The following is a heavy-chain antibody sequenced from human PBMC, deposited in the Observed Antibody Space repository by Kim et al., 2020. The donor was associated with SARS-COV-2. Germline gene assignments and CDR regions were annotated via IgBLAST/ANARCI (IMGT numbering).Heavy chain of an antibody. CDR1: GGSISSSSYY. CDR3: GGYSGYGWRGLYYYDSSGYYYVDY. V-gene: IGHV4-39*01. Sequence: SETLSLTCTVSGGSISSSSYYWGWIRQPPGKGLEWIGSIYYSGSTYYNPSLKSRVTISVDTSKNQFSLKLSSVTAADTAVYYCGGYSGYGWRGLYYYDSSGYYYVDYWGQGTLVTVSS. D-gene: IGHD3-22*01. CDR2: IYYSGST. J-gene: IGHJ4*02.